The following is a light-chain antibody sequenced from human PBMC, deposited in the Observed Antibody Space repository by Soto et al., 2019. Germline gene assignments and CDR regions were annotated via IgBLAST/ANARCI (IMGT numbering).Light chain of an antibody. Sequence: DIQMTQSPPTLSASVGDRVTITCRASQSISNWLAWYQQKPWKAPNLLIFDASSLQSGVPSRFSGSGSGTEFTLTISSLQPDDFATYYCQQYKSYPPATFGQGTRLENK. CDR3: QQYKSYPPAT. CDR2: DAS. V-gene: IGKV1-5*01. CDR1: QSISNW. J-gene: IGKJ5*01.